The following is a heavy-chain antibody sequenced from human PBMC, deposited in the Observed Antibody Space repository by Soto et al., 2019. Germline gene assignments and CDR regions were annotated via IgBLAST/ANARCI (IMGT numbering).Heavy chain of an antibody. V-gene: IGHV1-46*01. D-gene: IGHD3-10*01. Sequence: QVQLVQSGAEVKKPGASVKVSCKASGYTFTSYYMHWVRQAPGQGLEWMGIINPSGGSTSYAQKFQGRVTMTRDTSTSTVYMELSSLRSEDTAVYYCLSLGSGSPLRDYWGQGTLVTVSS. CDR1: GYTFTSYY. J-gene: IGHJ4*02. CDR3: LSLGSGSPLRDY. CDR2: INPSGGST.